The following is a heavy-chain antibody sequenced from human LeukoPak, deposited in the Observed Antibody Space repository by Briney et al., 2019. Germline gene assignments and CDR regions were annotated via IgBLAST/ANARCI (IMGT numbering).Heavy chain of an antibody. Sequence: AGSLRLSCAASGFTVSNNYMSWLRQPPGKGLEWVSIIFSADRTYFADSVKGRFSISRDNSKNTLYLEMNSLRAEDTAVYYCARVGNYYDFDYWGQGTLVTVSS. J-gene: IGHJ4*02. CDR3: ARVGNYYDFDY. CDR2: IFSADRT. V-gene: IGHV3-53*01. CDR1: GFTVSNNY. D-gene: IGHD1-26*01.